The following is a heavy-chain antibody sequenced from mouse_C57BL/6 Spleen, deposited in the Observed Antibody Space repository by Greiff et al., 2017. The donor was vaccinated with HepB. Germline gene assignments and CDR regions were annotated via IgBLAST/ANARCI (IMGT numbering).Heavy chain of an antibody. CDR2: INPSSGYT. Sequence: VQLQQSGAELAKPGASVKLSCKASGYTFTSYWMHWVKQRPGQGLEWIGYINPSSGYTKYNQRFKDKATLTADKSSRTAYMQLSSLTYEDSAVYYCARSYYGSIYWYFDVWGTGTTVTVSS. CDR3: ARSYYGSIYWYFDV. V-gene: IGHV1-7*01. J-gene: IGHJ1*03. CDR1: GYTFTSYW. D-gene: IGHD1-1*01.